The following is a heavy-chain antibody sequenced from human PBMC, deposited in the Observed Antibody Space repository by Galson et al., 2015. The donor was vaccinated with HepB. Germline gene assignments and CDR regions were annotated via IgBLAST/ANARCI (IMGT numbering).Heavy chain of an antibody. J-gene: IGHJ3*02. D-gene: IGHD2-21*01. CDR2: IDSTSRAL. Sequence: SLRLSCAASGFPYSTSNMVRFRQAAGTGLEWLSYIDSTSRALYYADSVKGRFTVSRDNGQNSLSLQMNSLRVGDTAVYYCARDVPILGGAFDIWGQGTIVSVSA. CDR1: GFPYSTSN. V-gene: IGHV3-48*01. CDR3: ARDVPILGGAFDI.